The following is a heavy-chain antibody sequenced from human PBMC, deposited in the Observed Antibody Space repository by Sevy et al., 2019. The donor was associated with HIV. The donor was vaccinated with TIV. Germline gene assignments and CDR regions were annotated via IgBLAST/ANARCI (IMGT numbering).Heavy chain of an antibody. CDR3: ARVGGVGSMVRGVISPADY. D-gene: IGHD3-10*01. CDR1: GFTFSSYS. V-gene: IGHV3-21*01. CDR2: ISSSSSYI. Sequence: GGSLRLSCAASGFTFSSYSMNWVRQAPGKGLEWVSSISSSSSYIYYADSVKGRFTIFRDNAKNSRYLQMNSLRAEDTAVYYCARVGGVGSMVRGVISPADYWGQGTLVTVSS. J-gene: IGHJ4*02.